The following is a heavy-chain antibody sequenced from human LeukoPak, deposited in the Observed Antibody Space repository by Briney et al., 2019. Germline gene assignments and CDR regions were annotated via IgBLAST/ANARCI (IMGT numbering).Heavy chain of an antibody. CDR3: VREASTSYYDSSGYYRQTETFDV. D-gene: IGHD3-22*01. CDR1: GASVSSDEYY. Sequence: PSETLSLTCTVSGASVSSDEYYWHWIRKSPGKGLEWIGFVYYSGRTKYNPSLKSRVTISIDKSKNQVSLKLASVTAADTAMYFCVREASTSYYDSSGYYRQTETFDVWGQGTVVVVSS. J-gene: IGHJ3*01. CDR2: VYYSGRT. V-gene: IGHV4-61*08.